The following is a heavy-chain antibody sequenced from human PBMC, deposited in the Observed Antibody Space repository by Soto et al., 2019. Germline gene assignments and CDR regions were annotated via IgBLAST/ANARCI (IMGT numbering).Heavy chain of an antibody. CDR1: GDSISSGSY. V-gene: IGHV4-38-2*02. CDR3: ARVHVMVVAGSTFDY. J-gene: IGHJ4*03. CDR2: IYHGGTT. D-gene: IGHD6-19*01. Sequence: PSETLSLTCTVCGDSISSGSYWGWIRQPPGEGPEWIASIYHGGTTFYNPSLKSRISISVDTSKNQFSLRLTSVTAADTATYYCARVHVMVVAGSTFDYWGPGTLVTVSS.